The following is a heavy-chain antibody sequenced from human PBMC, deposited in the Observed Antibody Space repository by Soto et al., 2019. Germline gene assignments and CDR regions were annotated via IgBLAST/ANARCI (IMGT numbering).Heavy chain of an antibody. J-gene: IGHJ3*02. CDR3: ARSDWYYDILTGRTDAFDI. CDR2: INPNGGGT. Sequence: ASVKVSCKSSGFAFTANSLQWVRQAPGQGLEWMGRINPNGGGTSYAQKFQGRVTMTRDTSTSTVYMELSSLRSEDTAVYYCARSDWYYDILTGRTDAFDIWGQGTMVTVSS. D-gene: IGHD3-9*01. CDR1: GFAFTANS. V-gene: IGHV1-46*01.